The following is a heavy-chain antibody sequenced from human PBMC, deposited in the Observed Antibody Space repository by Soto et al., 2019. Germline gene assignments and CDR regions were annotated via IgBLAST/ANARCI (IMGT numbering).Heavy chain of an antibody. D-gene: IGHD6-13*01. J-gene: IGHJ6*02. CDR3: GRGGYRSRWDYYGYGGMDV. V-gene: IGHV1-8*01. CDR1: GYTFTSYD. CDR2: MNPNSGNT. Sequence: QVQLVQSGAEVKKPGASVKVSCKASGYTFTSYDINWVRQATGQGLEWMGWMNPNSGNTGYAQKFQGRVTMTRNTPIRTAYMERSRRRWEDRAVDYCGRGGYRSRWDYYGYGGMDVWGQGTTVTVSS.